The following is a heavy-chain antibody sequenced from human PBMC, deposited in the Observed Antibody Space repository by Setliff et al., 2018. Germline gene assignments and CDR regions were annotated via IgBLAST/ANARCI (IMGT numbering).Heavy chain of an antibody. CDR1: GGSINSGGYY. V-gene: IGHV4-31*03. J-gene: IGHJ5*02. Sequence: PSETLSLTCTVSGGSINSGGYYWSWIRQHPGKGLEWIGYIYYSGSTYYNPSLKSRVTISVDTSKNQFSLKLSSVTAADTAVYYCARVTGYYDFWSGYYIGSGWFDPWGQGTLVTVSS. D-gene: IGHD3-3*01. CDR2: IYYSGST. CDR3: ARVTGYYDFWSGYYIGSGWFDP.